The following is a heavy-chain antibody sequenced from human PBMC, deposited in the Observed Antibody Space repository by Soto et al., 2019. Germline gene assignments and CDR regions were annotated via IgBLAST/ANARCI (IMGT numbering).Heavy chain of an antibody. CDR2: INAGNGNT. Sequence: ASVKVSCKASGYTFTSYSMHWVRQAPGQRLEWMGWINAGNGNTKYSQKFQGRVTITRDTSASTAYMELSSLRSEDTAVYYCARAGGLGAVAVDYWGQGTLVTVS. D-gene: IGHD6-19*01. V-gene: IGHV1-3*01. CDR3: ARAGGLGAVAVDY. CDR1: GYTFTSYS. J-gene: IGHJ4*02.